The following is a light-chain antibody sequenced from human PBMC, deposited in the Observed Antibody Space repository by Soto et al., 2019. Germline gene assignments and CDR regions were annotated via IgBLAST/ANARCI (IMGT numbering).Light chain of an antibody. V-gene: IGLV2-8*01. Sequence: QSVLTQPPSASGSPGQSVTISCTGTSSDVGGYNFVSWYQQHPGKAPKLIIYEVTQRPSGVPDRFSASKSGDTASLTVSGLRAEDEADYYCSSYAGSKMGVFGSGTKVTVL. CDR1: SSDVGGYNF. CDR3: SSYAGSKMGV. J-gene: IGLJ1*01. CDR2: EVT.